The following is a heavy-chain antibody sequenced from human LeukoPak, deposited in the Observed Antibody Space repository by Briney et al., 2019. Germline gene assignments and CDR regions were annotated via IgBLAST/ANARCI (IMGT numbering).Heavy chain of an antibody. CDR2: IWYDGTNK. J-gene: IGHJ4*02. D-gene: IGHD5-18*01. CDR3: ARDADGYED. V-gene: IGHV3-33*01. CDR1: GFTFSSYG. Sequence: GRSLRLSRAASGFTFSSYGMHWVRQAPGKGLEWVALIWYDGTNKYYADSVKGRFTISRDNSKNTLYLQMNSLRAEDTAVYYCARDADGYEDWGQGTLVTVSS.